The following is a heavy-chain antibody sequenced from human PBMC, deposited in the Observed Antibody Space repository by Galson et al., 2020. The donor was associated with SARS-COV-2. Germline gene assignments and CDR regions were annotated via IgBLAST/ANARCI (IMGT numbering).Heavy chain of an antibody. J-gene: IGHJ4*02. Sequence: GGSLRLSCAASGFTFSSYAMHWVRQAPGKGLEWVAVISYDGSNKYYADSVKGRFTISRDNSKNTLYLQMNSLRAEDTAVYYCARLLEGIYYDFWSGYYDYWGQGTLVTVSS. V-gene: IGHV3-30*04. CDR1: GFTFSSYA. CDR2: ISYDGSNK. D-gene: IGHD3-3*01. CDR3: ARLLEGIYYDFWSGYYDY.